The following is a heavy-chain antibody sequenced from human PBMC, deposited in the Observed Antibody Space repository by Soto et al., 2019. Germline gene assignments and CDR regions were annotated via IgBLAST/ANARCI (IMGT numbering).Heavy chain of an antibody. CDR2: MDPNSGDT. V-gene: IGHV1-8*01. Sequence: ASVKVSCKASGYSFTTYDINWMRQATGQGLEWMGWMDPNSGDTGYAQKFQGRVTMTRDTSISTAYMELSSLRSDDTAVYYCARASHSYGLPPTFDYWGQGTLVTVSS. CDR1: GYSFTTYD. D-gene: IGHD5-18*01. J-gene: IGHJ4*02. CDR3: ARASHSYGLPPTFDY.